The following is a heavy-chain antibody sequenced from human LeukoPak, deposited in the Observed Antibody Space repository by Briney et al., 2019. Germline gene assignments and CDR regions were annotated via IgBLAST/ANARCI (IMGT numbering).Heavy chain of an antibody. V-gene: IGHV4-39*07. CDR1: GGSISSSSYY. CDR3: ARGGCSGCPFDY. J-gene: IGHJ4*02. Sequence: PSETLSLTCTVSGGSISSSSYYWGWIRQPPGKGLEWIGSIYYSGSTYYNPSLKSRVTISVDTSKNQFSLKLSSVTAADTAVYYCARGGCSGCPFDYWGQGTLVTVSS. D-gene: IGHD6-19*01. CDR2: IYYSGST.